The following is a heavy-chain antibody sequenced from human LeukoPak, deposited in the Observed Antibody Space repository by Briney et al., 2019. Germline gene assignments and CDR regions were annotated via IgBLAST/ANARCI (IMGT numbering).Heavy chain of an antibody. V-gene: IGHV4-34*01. CDR1: GGSFSRYY. D-gene: IGHD3-10*01. J-gene: IGHJ6*02. Sequence: SETVSLTCAVYGGSFSRYYWSWIRQPPGEGLEWIGEINHSGSTNYNPSLKSRVTISVDTSKNQFSLKLSSVTAADTAVYYCARGESLGYYGMDVWGQGTTVTVSS. CDR2: INHSGST. CDR3: ARGESLGYYGMDV.